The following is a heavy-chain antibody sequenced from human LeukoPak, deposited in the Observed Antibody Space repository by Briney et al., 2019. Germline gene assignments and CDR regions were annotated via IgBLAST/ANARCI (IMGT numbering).Heavy chain of an antibody. CDR3: ARTLYYDFWSGYPSGQYYYYIDV. V-gene: IGHV4-59*11. Sequence: SETLSLTCTVSGGSISSHYWSWIRQPPGKGLEWIGYIYYSGSTNYNPSLKSRVTISVDTSKNQFSLKLSSVTAADTAVYYCARTLYYDFWSGYPSGQYYYYIDVWGKGTTVTVSS. CDR2: IYYSGST. J-gene: IGHJ6*03. D-gene: IGHD3-3*01. CDR1: GGSISSHY.